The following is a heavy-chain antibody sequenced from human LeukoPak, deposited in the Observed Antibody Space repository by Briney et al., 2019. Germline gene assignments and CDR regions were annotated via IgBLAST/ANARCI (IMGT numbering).Heavy chain of an antibody. Sequence: PGRSLRLSCAASGFTFSSYAMHWVRQAPGKGLEVVAVISYDGSNKYYADSVKGRFTISRDNSKNTLYLQMNSLRAEDTAVYYCARDWVLWFGESYYFDYWGQGTLVTVSS. D-gene: IGHD3-10*01. CDR2: ISYDGSNK. V-gene: IGHV3-30*04. J-gene: IGHJ4*02. CDR3: ARDWVLWFGESYYFDY. CDR1: GFTFSSYA.